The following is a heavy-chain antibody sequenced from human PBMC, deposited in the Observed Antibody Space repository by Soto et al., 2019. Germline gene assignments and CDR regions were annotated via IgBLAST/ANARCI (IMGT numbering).Heavy chain of an antibody. CDR2: TSVYNGDS. J-gene: IGHJ4*02. CDR3: ARARATVTTERALGY. V-gene: IGHV1-18*01. D-gene: IGHD4-17*01. Sequence: QVQLVQSGPEVKKPGASVKVSCKTSGYTFYSYDITWVRQAPGQGLEWMGTTSVYNGDSNVAQNLQGRVTMTIDKSTATAYMDLKNLTSDDTAVYHCARARATVTTERALGYWGQGTLVTVSS. CDR1: GYTFYSYD.